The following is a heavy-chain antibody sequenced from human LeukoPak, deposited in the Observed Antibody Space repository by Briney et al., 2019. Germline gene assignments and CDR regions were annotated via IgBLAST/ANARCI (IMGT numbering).Heavy chain of an antibody. J-gene: IGHJ5*02. D-gene: IGHD6-19*01. CDR3: ARESGSIAVAGIIDP. V-gene: IGHV4-4*07. Sequence: PSETLSLTCTVSGGSISSYYWSWIRQPAGKGLEWIERIYTSGSTNYNPSLKSRVTMSVDTSRNQFSLKLSSVTAADTAVYYCARESGSIAVAGIIDPWGQGTLVTVSS. CDR1: GGSISSYY. CDR2: IYTSGST.